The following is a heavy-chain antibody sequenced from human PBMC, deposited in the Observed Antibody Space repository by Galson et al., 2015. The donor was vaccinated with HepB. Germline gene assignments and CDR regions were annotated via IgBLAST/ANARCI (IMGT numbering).Heavy chain of an antibody. J-gene: IGHJ4*02. Sequence: SLRLSCAASEFTFSSYAMSWVRQAPGKGLEWVSVISGGGDITYCADSVKGRFTISRDNSKNTLYLQMNSLRAGDTAVYYCAKGGYDILTGTPPPLDYWGQGTLATVSS. V-gene: IGHV3-23*01. CDR3: AKGGYDILTGTPPPLDY. CDR1: EFTFSSYA. CDR2: ISGGGDIT. D-gene: IGHD3-9*01.